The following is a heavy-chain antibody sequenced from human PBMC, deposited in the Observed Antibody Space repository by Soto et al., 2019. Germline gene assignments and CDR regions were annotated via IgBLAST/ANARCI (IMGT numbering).Heavy chain of an antibody. J-gene: IGHJ4*02. CDR1: GGSISSSNW. CDR3: ARAHLYYYDSSGYYYFDY. D-gene: IGHD3-22*01. V-gene: IGHV4-4*02. CDR2: IYHSGST. Sequence: PSETLSLTCAVSGGSISSSNWWSWVRQPPGKGLEWIGEIYHSGSTNYNPSLKSRVTISVDKSKNQFSLKLSSVTAADTAVYYCARAHLYYYDSSGYYYFDYWGQGTLVTVYS.